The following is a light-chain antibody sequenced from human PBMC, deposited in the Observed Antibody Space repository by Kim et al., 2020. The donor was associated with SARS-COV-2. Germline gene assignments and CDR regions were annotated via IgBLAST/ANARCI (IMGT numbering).Light chain of an antibody. CDR3: QQLNSYPSYT. V-gene: IGKV1-9*01. J-gene: IGKJ2*01. Sequence: DIQLTQSPSFLSASVGDRVTITCRASQGISSYLAWYQQKPGKAPKLLIYAASTLQSGVPSRFSGSGSGTEFTLTISSLQPEDFATYYCQQLNSYPSYTFGQGPSWRS. CDR2: AAS. CDR1: QGISSY.